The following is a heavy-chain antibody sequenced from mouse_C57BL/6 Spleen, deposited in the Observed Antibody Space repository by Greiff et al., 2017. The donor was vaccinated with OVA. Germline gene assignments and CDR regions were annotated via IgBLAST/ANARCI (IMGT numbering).Heavy chain of an antibody. V-gene: IGHV1-42*01. CDR2: INPSTGGT. Sequence: EVMLVESGPELVKPGASVKISCKASGYSFTGYYMNWVKQSPEKSLEWIGEINPSTGGTTYNQKFKAKATLTVDKSSSTAYMQLKSLTSEDSAVYYCARTYDGYRFAYWGQGTLVTVSA. J-gene: IGHJ3*01. CDR1: GYSFTGYY. CDR3: ARTYDGYRFAY. D-gene: IGHD2-3*01.